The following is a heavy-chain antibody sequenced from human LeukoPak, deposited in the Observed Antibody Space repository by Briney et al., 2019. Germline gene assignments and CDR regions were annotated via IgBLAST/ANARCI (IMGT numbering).Heavy chain of an antibody. CDR2: IYYSGST. V-gene: IGHV4-59*01. D-gene: IGHD6-13*01. CDR1: GGSISSYY. CDR3: ARGAAAASGY. J-gene: IGHJ4*02. Sequence: SETLSLTFTVSGGSISSYYWSWIRQPPGKGLEWIGYIYYSGSTNYNPSLKSRVTISVDTSKNQFSLKLSSVTAADTAVYYCARGAAAASGYWGQGTLVTVSS.